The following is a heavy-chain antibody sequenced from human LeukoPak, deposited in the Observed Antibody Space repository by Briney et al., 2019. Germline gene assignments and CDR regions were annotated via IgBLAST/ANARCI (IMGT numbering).Heavy chain of an antibody. CDR2: IRYDGSMK. CDR3: AVGKPIRLYYGILTGPMVYGMDV. Sequence: PGGSLRLSCAASGFTFSSYGMHWVRQAPGKGLEWVAVIRYDGSMKYYGDSVQGRFTISRDNSKNTLYLQMHSLRAEDTAVYYCAVGKPIRLYYGILTGPMVYGMDVWGQGATVTVSS. J-gene: IGHJ6*02. D-gene: IGHD3-9*01. V-gene: IGHV3-33*03. CDR1: GFTFSSYG.